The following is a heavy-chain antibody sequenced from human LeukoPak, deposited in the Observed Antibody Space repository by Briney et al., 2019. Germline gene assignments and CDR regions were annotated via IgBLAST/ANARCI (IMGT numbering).Heavy chain of an antibody. CDR3: ARDAYYDSSGYYGY. J-gene: IGHJ4*02. CDR1: GYTFTDYF. Sequence: GASVKVSCKASGYTFTDYFMHWVQQAPGQGLEWMGWISAYNGNTNYAQKLQGRVTMTTDTSTSTAYMELRSLRSDDTAVYYCARDAYYDSSGYYGYWGQGTLVTVSS. D-gene: IGHD3-22*01. CDR2: ISAYNGNT. V-gene: IGHV1-18*04.